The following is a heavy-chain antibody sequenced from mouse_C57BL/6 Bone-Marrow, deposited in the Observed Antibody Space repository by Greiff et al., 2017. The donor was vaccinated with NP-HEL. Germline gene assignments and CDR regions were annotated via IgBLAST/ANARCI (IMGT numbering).Heavy chain of an antibody. CDR1: GYTFTSYD. CDR3: ARNYYGSRWYFDV. Sequence: VQLVESGPELVKPGASVKLSCKASGYTFTSYDINWVKQRPGQGLEWIGWIYPRDGSTKYNEKFKGKATLTVDSSSSTAYMELHSLTSEDSAVYFCARNYYGSRWYFDVWCTGTTVTVSS. J-gene: IGHJ1*03. D-gene: IGHD1-1*01. V-gene: IGHV1-85*01. CDR2: IYPRDGST.